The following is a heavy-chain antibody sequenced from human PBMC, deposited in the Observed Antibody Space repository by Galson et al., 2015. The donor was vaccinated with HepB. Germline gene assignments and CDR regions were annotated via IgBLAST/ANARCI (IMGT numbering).Heavy chain of an antibody. CDR2: INPSGGST. CDR3: ARGGTTGTSYYYYYMDV. V-gene: IGHV1-46*01. Sequence: SVKVSCKASGYTFTSYYMHWVRQAPGQGLEWMGIINPSGGSTSYAQKFQGRVTMTRDTSTSTVYMELTSLRSEDTAVYYCARGGTTGTSYYYYYMDVWGKGTTVTVSS. J-gene: IGHJ6*03. CDR1: GYTFTSYY. D-gene: IGHD1-1*01.